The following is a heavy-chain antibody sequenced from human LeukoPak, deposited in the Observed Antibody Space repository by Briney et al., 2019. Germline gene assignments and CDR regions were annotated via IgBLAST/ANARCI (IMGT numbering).Heavy chain of an antibody. CDR1: GGTFSSYT. D-gene: IGHD3-22*01. Sequence: ASVKVSCKASGGTFSSYTVTWVRQAPGQGLEWMGGIIPMFRTSNYAQKFQGRVTVTTDESTSTAYMELTSLRSEDTPVYYCARVSVDSGYYYLDFWGQGTLVTVSS. V-gene: IGHV1-69*05. J-gene: IGHJ4*02. CDR3: ARVSVDSGYYYLDF. CDR2: IIPMFRTS.